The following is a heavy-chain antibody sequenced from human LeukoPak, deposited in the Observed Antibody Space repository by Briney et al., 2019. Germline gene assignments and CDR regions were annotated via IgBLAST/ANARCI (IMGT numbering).Heavy chain of an antibody. J-gene: IGHJ5*02. CDR3: ARDVGPYVQQQLVPVWFDP. Sequence: ASVKVSCKASGYTFTSYGISWVRQAPGQGLEWMGWISAYNGNTNYAQKLQGRVTMTTDTSMSTAYMELRSLRPDDTAVYYCARDVGPYVQQQLVPVWFDPWGQGTLVTVSS. D-gene: IGHD6-13*01. V-gene: IGHV1-18*04. CDR2: ISAYNGNT. CDR1: GYTFTSYG.